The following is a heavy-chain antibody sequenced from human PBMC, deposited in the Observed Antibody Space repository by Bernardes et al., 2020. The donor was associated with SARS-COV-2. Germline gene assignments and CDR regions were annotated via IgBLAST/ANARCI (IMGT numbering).Heavy chain of an antibody. V-gene: IGHV4-59*08. CDR1: GGSISSCY. D-gene: IGHD1-26*01. CDR2: IFYIGST. Sequence: SETLSLTCTVSGGSISSCYWCWIRQPPWPGLEWIGYIFYIGSTTSNHSLTRRVTMSVDKSKNKFSLTLSSVTAADTAFYYCARHDSGNDYNPAVDYWGKGTLVTVSS. CDR3: ARHDSGNDYNPAVDY. J-gene: IGHJ4*02.